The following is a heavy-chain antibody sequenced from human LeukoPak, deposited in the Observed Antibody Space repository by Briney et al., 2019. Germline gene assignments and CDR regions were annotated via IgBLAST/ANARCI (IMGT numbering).Heavy chain of an antibody. V-gene: IGHV4-34*01. D-gene: IGHD1-14*01. J-gene: IGHJ5*02. Sequence: PSETLSLTCAVYGGSFSGYYWSWIRQPPGKGLEWIGEINHSGSTNYNPSLKSRVTTSVDTSKNQLSLELTPVTAADTAVYYCARGRTSNWFDPWGQGTLVTVSS. CDR1: GGSFSGYY. CDR2: INHSGST. CDR3: ARGRTSNWFDP.